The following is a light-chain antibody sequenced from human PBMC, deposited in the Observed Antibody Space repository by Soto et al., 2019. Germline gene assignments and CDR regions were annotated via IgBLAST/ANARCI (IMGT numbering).Light chain of an antibody. CDR2: DAS. CDR1: QNINNY. CDR3: QHYENIPT. V-gene: IGKV1-33*01. J-gene: IGKJ5*01. Sequence: DIKMTQSPASVSASVGDRVTITCQASQNINNYLNCYKQKPGRAPKLLIYDASNLEAGVPSRFRGSGSGTDFTFTIRRLKPEDIATYYCQHYENIPTFGQGTRLEIK.